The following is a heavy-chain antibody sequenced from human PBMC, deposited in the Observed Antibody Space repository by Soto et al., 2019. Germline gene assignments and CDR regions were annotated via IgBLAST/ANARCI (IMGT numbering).Heavy chain of an antibody. J-gene: IGHJ4*02. V-gene: IGHV1-69*05. Sequence: SVKVSCKASGGTFSSYAISWVRQAPGQGLEWMGGIIPIFGTANYAQKFQGRVTMTTDTSTSTAYMELRSLRSDDTAVYYCARDSGYHGDYWGQGTLVTVSS. CDR3: ARDSGYHGDY. D-gene: IGHD3-22*01. CDR2: IIPIFGTA. CDR1: GGTFSSYA.